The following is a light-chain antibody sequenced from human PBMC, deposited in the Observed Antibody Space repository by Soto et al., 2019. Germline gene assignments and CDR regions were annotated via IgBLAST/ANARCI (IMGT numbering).Light chain of an antibody. CDR3: QQYNSYPYT. J-gene: IGKJ2*01. CDR1: QTISTY. Sequence: DIQMTQSPSTLSASVGDRVTITCRASQTISTYLAWYQQRPGKAPKLLIYKASTVESGVPSRFSGSGSGTECTLTISSLQPDDVATYYCQQYNSYPYTFGQGTTLKIK. CDR2: KAS. V-gene: IGKV1-5*03.